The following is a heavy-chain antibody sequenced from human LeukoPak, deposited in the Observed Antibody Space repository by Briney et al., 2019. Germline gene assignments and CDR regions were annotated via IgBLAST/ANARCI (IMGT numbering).Heavy chain of an antibody. CDR2: INHSGST. J-gene: IGHJ4*02. D-gene: IGHD2-15*01. CDR3: ARGPPFYCSGGSDCSSDY. CDR1: GGSFSGYY. Sequence: SETLSLTCAVYGGSFSGYYWSWIRQPPGKGLEWIGEINHSGSTNYNPSLKSRVTISVETSKNQFSLNLSSVTAADTAVYYCARGPPFYCSGGSDCSSDYWGQGTLVTVSS. V-gene: IGHV4-34*01.